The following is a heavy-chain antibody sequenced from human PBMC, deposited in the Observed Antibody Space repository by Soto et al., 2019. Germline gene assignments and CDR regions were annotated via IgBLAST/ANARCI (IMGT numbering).Heavy chain of an antibody. CDR1: GYTFTSYG. J-gene: IGHJ5*02. CDR2: ISAYNGNT. D-gene: IGHD3-22*01. Sequence: SVKLSCKASGYTFTSYGMGWARQYPGQGLEWMGWISAYNGNTNYAQKLQGRVTMTTDTSTSTAYMELRSLRSDDTAVYYCARVGYYYDSSGYPVNWFDPWGQGTLVTVSS. CDR3: ARVGYYYDSSGYPVNWFDP. V-gene: IGHV1-18*01.